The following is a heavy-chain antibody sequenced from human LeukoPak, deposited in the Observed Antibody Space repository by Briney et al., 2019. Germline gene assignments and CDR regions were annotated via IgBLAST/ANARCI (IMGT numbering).Heavy chain of an antibody. CDR3: ARILRYCSGGSCYSYFDY. V-gene: IGHV4-4*07. Sequence: SETLSLTCTVSGGSISSYYWSWIRHPAGKGLEWIGRIYTRGSTNYNPSLKSRVTMSVDTSKNQFSLKLSSVTAADTAVYYCARILRYCSGGSCYSYFDYWGQGTLVTVSS. D-gene: IGHD2-15*01. J-gene: IGHJ4*02. CDR1: GGSISSYY. CDR2: IYTRGST.